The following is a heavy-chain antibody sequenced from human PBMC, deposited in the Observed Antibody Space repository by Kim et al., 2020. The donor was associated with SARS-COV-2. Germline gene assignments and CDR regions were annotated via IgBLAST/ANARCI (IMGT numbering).Heavy chain of an antibody. V-gene: IGHV3-23*01. CDR2: NT. J-gene: IGHJ6*02. Sequence: NTYYAESVQGRFTISRDNSKNTLYLQMNSLRAEDTAIYYCAKYARSMDVWGQGTTVTVSS. CDR3: AKYARSMDV.